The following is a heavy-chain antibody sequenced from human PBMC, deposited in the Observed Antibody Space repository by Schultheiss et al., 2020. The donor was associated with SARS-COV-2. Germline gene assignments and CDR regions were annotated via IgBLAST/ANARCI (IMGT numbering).Heavy chain of an antibody. D-gene: IGHD3-22*01. Sequence: SQTLSLTCTVSGGSVSSGSYYWSWIRQPPGKGLEWIGYIYYSGSTYYNPSLKSRVTISVDTSKNQFSLKLRSVTAADTAVFYCARRRYYDSYGGRNWFDPWGQGTLVTVSS. J-gene: IGHJ5*02. CDR1: GGSVSSGSYY. CDR3: ARRRYYDSYGGRNWFDP. V-gene: IGHV4-61*01. CDR2: IYYSGST.